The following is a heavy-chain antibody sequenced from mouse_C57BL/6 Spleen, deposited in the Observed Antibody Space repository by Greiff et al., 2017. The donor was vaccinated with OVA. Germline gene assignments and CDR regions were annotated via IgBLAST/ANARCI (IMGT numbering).Heavy chain of an antibody. Sequence: EVQLQQSGPELVKPGASVKISCKASGYSFTDYNMNWVKQSNGKSLEWIGVINPNYGTTSYNQKFKGKATLTGDQSSSTAYMQHNSLTSEDSAVYYCARYYGSSYRYFDVWGTGTTVTVSS. CDR3: ARYYGSSYRYFDV. D-gene: IGHD1-1*01. CDR2: INPNYGTT. J-gene: IGHJ1*03. V-gene: IGHV1-39*01. CDR1: GYSFTDYN.